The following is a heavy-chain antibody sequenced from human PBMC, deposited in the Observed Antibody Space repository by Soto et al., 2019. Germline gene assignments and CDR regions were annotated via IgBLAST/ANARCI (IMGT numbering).Heavy chain of an antibody. Sequence: SETLSLTCTVSGGSFGNYYWNWVRQPPGKGLEWIGDIIYSGSTNYSPSLKSRVTLLVDTSKNQFSLKLSSVTAADTAVYYCARVLVDGNYYYGMDVWGQGTTVTVS. J-gene: IGHJ6*02. V-gene: IGHV4-59*01. D-gene: IGHD2-8*01. CDR3: ARVLVDGNYYYGMDV. CDR2: IIYSGST. CDR1: GGSFGNYY.